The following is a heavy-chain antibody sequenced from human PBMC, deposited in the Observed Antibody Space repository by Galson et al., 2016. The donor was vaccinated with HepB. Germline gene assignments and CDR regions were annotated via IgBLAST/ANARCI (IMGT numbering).Heavy chain of an antibody. Sequence: SLRLSCAASGFTFSMYDMHWVRQVTGQGLEWVSAIGTAGDTYYPDSAKGRFTISRENAKNSLYLQMNSLRAGDTAVYYCTRGKSLWTMPWNYGLDVWGKGTTVIVSS. J-gene: IGHJ6*04. V-gene: IGHV3-13*01. CDR2: IGTAGDT. CDR1: GFTFSMYD. CDR3: TRGKSLWTMPWNYGLDV. D-gene: IGHD3-10*01.